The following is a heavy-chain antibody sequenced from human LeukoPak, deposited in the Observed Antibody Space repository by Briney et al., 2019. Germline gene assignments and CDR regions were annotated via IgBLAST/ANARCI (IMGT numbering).Heavy chain of an antibody. Sequence: SETLSLTCTVSGGSISSYYWSWIRQPPGKGLDWIGYIYYSGSTNYNPSLKSRVTISVDTSKNQFSLKLSSVSAADTAVYYCARDVYGDADYFDYWGQGTLVTVSS. J-gene: IGHJ4*02. CDR1: GGSISSYY. CDR3: ARDVYGDADYFDY. V-gene: IGHV4-59*01. D-gene: IGHD5/OR15-5a*01. CDR2: IYYSGST.